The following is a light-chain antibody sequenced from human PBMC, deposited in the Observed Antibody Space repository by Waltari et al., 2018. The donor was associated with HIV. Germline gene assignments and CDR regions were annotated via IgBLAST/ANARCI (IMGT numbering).Light chain of an antibody. CDR1: SLRSYY. V-gene: IGLV3-19*01. CDR2: GKN. CDR3: SSRDSSGNHRV. Sequence: SSELTQDPAVSVALGPTVRLTCQGDSLRSYYASWYQQKPGQAPVLVIYGKNHRPAVSPDRLSGYTSGNTGSLTITGAQAEEEADYYCSSRDSSGNHRVFGGGTKRTVL. J-gene: IGLJ3*02.